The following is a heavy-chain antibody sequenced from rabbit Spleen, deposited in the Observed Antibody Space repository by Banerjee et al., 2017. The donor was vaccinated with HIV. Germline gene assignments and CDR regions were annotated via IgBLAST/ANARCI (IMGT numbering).Heavy chain of an antibody. CDR2: IDVGDAANT. J-gene: IGHJ6*01. D-gene: IGHD1-1*01. Sequence: EESGGDLVQPEGSLTLTCKASGFTISSSYWIWWVRQAPGKGLEWIASIDVGDAANTAYASWAKGRFTISKTSSTTVTLQMTSLTAADTATYFCARDPAYSSGSGSYIPYLWGPGTLVTVS. V-gene: IGHV1S45*01. CDR3: ARDPAYSSGSGSYIPYL. CDR1: GFTISSSYW.